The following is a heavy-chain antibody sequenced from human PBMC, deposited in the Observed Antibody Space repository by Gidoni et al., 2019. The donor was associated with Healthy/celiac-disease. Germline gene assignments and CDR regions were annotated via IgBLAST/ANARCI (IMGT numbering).Heavy chain of an antibody. CDR2: ISSSSSYI. D-gene: IGHD2-15*01. CDR3: ARDRGYCSGGSCYPTPTDYYYYGMDV. Sequence: EVQLVESGGGLVKPGGSLRLSCAASGFTFSSYSMNWVRQAPGKGLEWVSSISSSSSYIYYADSVKGRFTISRDNAKNSLYLQMNSLRAEDTAVYYCARDRGYCSGGSCYPTPTDYYYYGMDVWGQGTTVTVSS. V-gene: IGHV3-21*01. J-gene: IGHJ6*02. CDR1: GFTFSSYS.